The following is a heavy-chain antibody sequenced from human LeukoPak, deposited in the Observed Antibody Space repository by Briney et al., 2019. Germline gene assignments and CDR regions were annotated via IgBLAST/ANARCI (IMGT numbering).Heavy chain of an antibody. CDR1: GFTFSSYA. CDR2: INGGGVNT. Sequence: GGSLRLSRAASGFTFSSYAMSWVRQAPGKGLEWVSTINGGGVNTYYADSVGGRFTISRDNSKNTLFLQMNSLRDEDTAVYYCAKDLYSNYGPADYWGQGNLVTVSS. CDR3: AKDLYSNYGPADY. J-gene: IGHJ4*02. V-gene: IGHV3-23*01. D-gene: IGHD4-11*01.